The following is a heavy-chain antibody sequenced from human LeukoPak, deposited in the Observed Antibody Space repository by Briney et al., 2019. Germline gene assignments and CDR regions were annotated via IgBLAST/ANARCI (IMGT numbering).Heavy chain of an antibody. Sequence: GGSLRLSCPASRFDYSRYGMHCVRQAPGMGLEWVAFVRYGGGNKYYTDSVKGRFTISKDNSKNTLYLKMNSLRVEDTAVYSCARVSGADCHSDGSRYWGLGTLVTVSS. V-gene: IGHV3-30*02. CDR1: RFDYSRYG. CDR2: VRYGGGNK. CDR3: ARVSGADCHSDGSRY. J-gene: IGHJ4*02. D-gene: IGHD2-21*02.